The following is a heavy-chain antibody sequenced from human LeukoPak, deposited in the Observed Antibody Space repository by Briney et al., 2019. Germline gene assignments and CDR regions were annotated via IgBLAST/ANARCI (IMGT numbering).Heavy chain of an antibody. CDR1: GGSFSDYY. D-gene: IGHD3-10*01. CDR3: ARDYASDY. Sequence: SETLSLTCAVYGGSFSDYYWSWIRQPPGKGLEWIGEINHSGSTNYNPSLKSRVSMSVDTSKNQFSLKLTSVTAADTAIYYCARDYASDYWGQGTLVTVSS. CDR2: INHSGST. V-gene: IGHV4-34*01. J-gene: IGHJ4*02.